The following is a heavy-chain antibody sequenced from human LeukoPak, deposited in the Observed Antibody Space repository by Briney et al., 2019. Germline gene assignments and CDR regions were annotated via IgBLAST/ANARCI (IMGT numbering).Heavy chain of an antibody. V-gene: IGHV4-59*01. CDR1: GGSISSYY. D-gene: IGHD5-18*01. CDR2: IYYSGST. Sequence: SETLSLTCTVSGGSISSYYWSWIRQPPGKGLEWIGYIYYSGSTNYNPSLKSRVTISVDTSKNQFSLKLSSVTAADTAVYYCARVGYSSYYYYMDVWGKGTTVTVS. CDR3: ARVGYSSYYYYMDV. J-gene: IGHJ6*03.